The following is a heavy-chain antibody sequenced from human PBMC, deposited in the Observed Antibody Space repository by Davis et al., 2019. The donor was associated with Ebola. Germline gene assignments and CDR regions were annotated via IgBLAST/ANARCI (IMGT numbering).Heavy chain of an antibody. J-gene: IGHJ4*02. V-gene: IGHV3-74*01. Sequence: PGGSLRLSCAASGFTFSSYWIHWVRQPPGKGLVWVSRINTDVSRTRDADSVKGRFTISRDNAKNTLYLQMNSLRAWDTAVYYGARVLAYCSGGSCPGGSDHWGQGTLVTASS. CDR2: INTDVSRT. CDR1: GFTFSSYW. D-gene: IGHD2-15*01. CDR3: ARVLAYCSGGSCPGGSDH.